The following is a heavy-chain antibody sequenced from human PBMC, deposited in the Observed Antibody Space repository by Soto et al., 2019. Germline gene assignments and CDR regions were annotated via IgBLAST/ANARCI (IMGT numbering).Heavy chain of an antibody. CDR1: GDTFSSYA. D-gene: IGHD3-22*01. CDR3: ARVGPAHYYDSSGYYSPLDY. CDR2: IIPMIGTA. Sequence: QVQLVQSGAEVKKPGSSVKVSCKASGDTFSSYAINWVRQAPGQGLEWMGGIIPMIGTANYAQKFKGRVTITAGERTSTVYMELSSLRSEDTAVYYCARVGPAHYYDSSGYYSPLDYWGQGTLVTVSS. V-gene: IGHV1-69*01. J-gene: IGHJ4*02.